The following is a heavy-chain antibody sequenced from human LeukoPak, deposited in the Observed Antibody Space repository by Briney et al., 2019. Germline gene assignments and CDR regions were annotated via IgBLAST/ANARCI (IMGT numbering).Heavy chain of an antibody. CDR3: ARAPYCSSTSCNYYYYSMGV. CDR2: ISTHNGNT. V-gene: IGHV1-18*01. D-gene: IGHD2-2*01. J-gene: IGHJ6*02. CDR1: GGTFSSYA. Sequence: ASVKVSCKASGGTFSSYAISWVRQAPGQGLEWMGWISTHNGNTNYAQKFQGRVTMTTDTSTSVAYMELRSLRSDDTAVYYCARAPYCSSTSCNYYYYSMGVWGQGTTVTVSS.